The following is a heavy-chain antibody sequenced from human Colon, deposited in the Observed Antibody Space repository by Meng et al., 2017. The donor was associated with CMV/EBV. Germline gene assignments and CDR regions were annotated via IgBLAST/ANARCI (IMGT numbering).Heavy chain of an antibody. CDR2: ISTYKGNT. Sequence: ASVKVSCKASGYDFVNHDISWVRQAPGQGLEWMGWISTYKGNTNYAQKFQGRVTMTTDMSRSTVYMELRSLRSDDTAVYYCARDFYESSGYSDDCFDPWGQGTLVTVSS. CDR1: GYDFVNHD. J-gene: IGHJ5*02. CDR3: ARDFYESSGYSDDCFDP. V-gene: IGHV1-18*01. D-gene: IGHD3-22*01.